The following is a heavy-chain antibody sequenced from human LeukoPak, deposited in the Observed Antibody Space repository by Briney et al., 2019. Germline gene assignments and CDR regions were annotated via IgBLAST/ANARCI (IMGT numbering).Heavy chain of an antibody. J-gene: IGHJ6*02. Sequence: QTLSLTFAISGDSVSSNSAAWTWIRQSPSRGLEWLGRTYYKSKWYDDYAVSVRSRIIINPDTSRNQFSLQLRSVTPEDTAVYFCARLKVTLVRGIIYDYYGLDVWGQGTPVSVSS. V-gene: IGHV6-1*01. CDR3: ARLKVTLVRGIIYDYYGLDV. CDR1: GDSVSSNSAA. CDR2: TYYKSKWYD. D-gene: IGHD3-10*01.